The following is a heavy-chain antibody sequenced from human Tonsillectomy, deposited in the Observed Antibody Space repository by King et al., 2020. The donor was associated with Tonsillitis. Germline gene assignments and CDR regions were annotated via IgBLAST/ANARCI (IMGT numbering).Heavy chain of an antibody. J-gene: IGHJ3*02. D-gene: IGHD3-22*01. CDR2: ISSSRDDI. V-gene: IGHV3-21*01. CDR3: AKDKGAGYYDSGRGAFDI. Sequence: EVQLVESGGGLVNPGVSLRLSCATSGFTFRNYDMNLVRQAPGMGLEWVSSISSSRDDIYYVDAVKCGFTSSRENARNSLHLQMNSLRVEDTAVYYCAKDKGAGYYDSGRGAFDIWGQGTVVTVSS. CDR1: GFTFRNYD.